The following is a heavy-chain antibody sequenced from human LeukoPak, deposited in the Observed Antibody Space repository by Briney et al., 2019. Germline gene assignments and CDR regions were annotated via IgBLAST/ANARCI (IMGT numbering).Heavy chain of an antibody. D-gene: IGHD2-2*01. Sequence: ASVKVSCKASGYTSTGYYMHWVRQAPGQGLEWMGWINPNSGGTNYAQKFQGRVTMTRDTSISTAYIERCRLRSDDTAVYYCERDYCSSTSWTRRYYYYMVVWGEGATVTVSS. J-gene: IGHJ6*03. CDR3: ERDYCSSTSWTRRYYYYMVV. CDR1: GYTSTGYY. V-gene: IGHV1-2*02. CDR2: INPNSGGT.